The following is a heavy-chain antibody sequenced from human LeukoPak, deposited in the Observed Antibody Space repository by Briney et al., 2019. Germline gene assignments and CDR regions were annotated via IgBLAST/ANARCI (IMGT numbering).Heavy chain of an antibody. CDR1: GFTFSSYG. V-gene: IGHV3-48*01. D-gene: IGHD2-2*01. Sequence: GGSLRLSCAASGFTFSSYGMNWVRQAPGKGLEWVSYISTSSSAIYYADSVKGRFTISRDNAKNSLYLQMDSLRAEDTAVYYCARAYCSSTSCFERGQGALVTVSS. J-gene: IGHJ4*02. CDR3: ARAYCSSTSCFE. CDR2: ISTSSSAI.